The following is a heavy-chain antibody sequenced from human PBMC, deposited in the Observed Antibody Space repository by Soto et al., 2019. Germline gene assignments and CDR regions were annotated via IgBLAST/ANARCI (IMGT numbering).Heavy chain of an antibody. V-gene: IGHV3-23*01. D-gene: IGHD6-19*01. CDR2: ISGSGGST. CDR3: AKDLKSSGWVIVFDY. J-gene: IGHJ4*02. Sequence: RRSLRLSYAASGFTFSSDAMSWVRQAPGKGLEWVSAISGSGGSTYYADSVKGRFTISRDNSKNTLYLQMNSLRAEDTAVYYCAKDLKSSGWVIVFDYWGQGT. CDR1: GFTFSSDA.